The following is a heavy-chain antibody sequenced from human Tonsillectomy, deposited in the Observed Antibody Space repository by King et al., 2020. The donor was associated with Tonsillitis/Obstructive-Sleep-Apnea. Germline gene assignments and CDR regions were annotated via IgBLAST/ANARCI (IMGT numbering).Heavy chain of an antibody. CDR3: ARAWDIGGVPADLDV. CDR1: GFTFSSYG. D-gene: IGHD2-2*01. Sequence: VQLVESGGGVVQPGRSLRLSCAASGFTFSSYGMHWVRQAPGKGLEWVAVIWYDGSNKYYADSVKGRFTISRDNSKNTLYLQMNSLRAEDTAVYYCARAWDIGGVPADLDVWGKGTTVTVSS. J-gene: IGHJ6*04. V-gene: IGHV3-33*01. CDR2: IWYDGSNK.